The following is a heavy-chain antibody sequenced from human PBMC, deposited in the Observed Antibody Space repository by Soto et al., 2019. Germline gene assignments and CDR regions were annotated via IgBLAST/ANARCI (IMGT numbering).Heavy chain of an antibody. CDR1: GYTFTSYG. Sequence: QVQLVQSGAEVKKPGASVKVSCKASGYTFTSYGISWVRQAPGQGLEWMGWISAYNGHTNYAQKLQGRVTMTTDTSTSTAYMELRSLRSDDTAVYYCARDKDPGYSYGYIYYYGMDVWGQGTTVTVSS. V-gene: IGHV1-18*01. J-gene: IGHJ6*02. CDR3: ARDKDPGYSYGYIYYYGMDV. CDR2: ISAYNGHT. D-gene: IGHD5-18*01.